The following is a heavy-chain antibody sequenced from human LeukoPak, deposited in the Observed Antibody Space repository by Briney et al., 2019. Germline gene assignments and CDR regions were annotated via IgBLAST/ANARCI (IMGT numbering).Heavy chain of an antibody. D-gene: IGHD2-2*02. CDR1: GYTLTELS. Sequence: GASVKVSCKVSGYTLTELSMHWVRQAPGKGLEWMGGFDPEDGETIYAQKFQGRVTMTEDTSTDTAYMELSSLRSEDTAVYYCATDHGICSSTSCHRDLDYWGQGTLVTVSS. CDR2: FDPEDGET. J-gene: IGHJ4*02. V-gene: IGHV1-24*01. CDR3: ATDHGICSSTSCHRDLDY.